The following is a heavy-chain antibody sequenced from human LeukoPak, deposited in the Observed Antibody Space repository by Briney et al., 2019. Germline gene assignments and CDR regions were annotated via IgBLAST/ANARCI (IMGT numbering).Heavy chain of an antibody. CDR3: ARGVAVAANWFDP. J-gene: IGHJ5*02. D-gene: IGHD6-19*01. CDR1: GYSISSSYY. V-gene: IGHV4-38-2*01. Sequence: PSETLSLTCAVSGYSISSSYYWGWIRQPPGKGLEWIGSIYHSGSTYYNPSLKSRVTISVDTSKNQFSLRLSSATAADTAVYYCARGVAVAANWFDPWGQGTLVTVSS. CDR2: IYHSGST.